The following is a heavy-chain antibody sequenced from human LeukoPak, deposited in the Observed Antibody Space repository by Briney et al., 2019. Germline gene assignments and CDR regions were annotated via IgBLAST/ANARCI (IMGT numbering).Heavy chain of an antibody. CDR1: GFTFSSYA. J-gene: IGHJ3*02. CDR3: AKDLHDYVWGSYRNDAFDI. Sequence: PGGSLRLSCAASGFTFSSYAMSWVRQAPGKGLEWVSAISGSGGSTYYADSVKGRFTISRDNSKNTLYLQMNSLRAEDTAVYYCAKDLHDYVWGSYRNDAFDIWGQGTMVTVSS. D-gene: IGHD3-16*02. CDR2: ISGSGGST. V-gene: IGHV3-23*01.